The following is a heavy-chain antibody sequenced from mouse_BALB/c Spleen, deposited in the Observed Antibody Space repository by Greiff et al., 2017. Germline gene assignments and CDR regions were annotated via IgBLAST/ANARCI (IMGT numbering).Heavy chain of an antibody. Sequence: EVQVVESGGGLVQPGGSLKLSCAASGFTFSSYTMSWVRQTPEKRLEWVAYISNGGGSTYYPDTVKGRFTISRDNAKNTLYLQMSSLKSEDTAMYYCARQGVTTVVESPFAYWGQGTLVTVSA. CDR3: ARQGVTTVVESPFAY. V-gene: IGHV5-12-2*01. CDR1: GFTFSSYT. D-gene: IGHD1-1*01. CDR2: ISNGGGST. J-gene: IGHJ3*01.